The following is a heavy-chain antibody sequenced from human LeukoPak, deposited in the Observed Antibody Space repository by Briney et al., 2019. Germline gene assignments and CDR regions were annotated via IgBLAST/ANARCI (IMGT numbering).Heavy chain of an antibody. Sequence: GGSLRLSCAASGFTFSSYPMHWVRQAPGKGLEWVALISYDGSDKYYADSVKGRLTISRDNSRNTLYLQMNSLRAEDTAVYYCAREIGGPSGYWGQGTLVTVSS. J-gene: IGHJ4*02. CDR2: ISYDGSDK. CDR1: GFTFSSYP. CDR3: AREIGGPSGY. D-gene: IGHD3-10*01. V-gene: IGHV3-30*04.